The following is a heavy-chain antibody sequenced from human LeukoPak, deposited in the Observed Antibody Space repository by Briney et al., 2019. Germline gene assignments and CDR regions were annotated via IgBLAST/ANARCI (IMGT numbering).Heavy chain of an antibody. CDR1: ELTFSSYG. D-gene: IGHD3-10*01. V-gene: IGHV3-30*02. Sequence: GGSLRLSCAASELTFSSYGMHWVRQAPGKGLEWVAFIRYDGTNKNYADSVQGRFTISRDNSKNTLYLELNSLRAEDTAVYYCAKDRYSGSENYCFDYWGQGTLVTVSS. J-gene: IGHJ4*02. CDR3: AKDRYSGSENYCFDY. CDR2: IRYDGTNK.